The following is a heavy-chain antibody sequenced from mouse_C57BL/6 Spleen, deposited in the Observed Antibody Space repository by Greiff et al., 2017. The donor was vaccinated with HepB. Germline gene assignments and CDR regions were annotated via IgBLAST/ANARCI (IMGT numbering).Heavy chain of an antibody. D-gene: IGHD2-3*01. CDR2: IHPNSGST. V-gene: IGHV1-64*01. Sequence: VQLQQPGAELVKPGASVKLSCKASGYTFTSYWMHWVKQRPGQGLEWIGMIHPNSGSTNYNEKFKSKATLTVDKSSSTAYMQLSSLTSEDSAVYYCATDGYYVLYYAMDYWGQGTSVTVSS. J-gene: IGHJ4*01. CDR3: ATDGYYVLYYAMDY. CDR1: GYTFTSYW.